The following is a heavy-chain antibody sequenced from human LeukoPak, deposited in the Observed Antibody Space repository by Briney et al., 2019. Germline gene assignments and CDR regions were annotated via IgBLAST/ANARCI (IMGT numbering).Heavy chain of an antibody. J-gene: IGHJ6*03. D-gene: IGHD2-2*01. CDR3: ARLSGNLPAAILDYYYYMDV. CDR1: GYTFTSYG. Sequence: ASVKVSCKASGYTFTSYGISWVRQAPGQGLEWMGWISAYNGNTNYAQKLQGRVTMTTNTSTSTAYMELRSLRSDDTAVYYCARLSGNLPAAILDYYYYMDVWGKGTTVTVSS. V-gene: IGHV1-18*01. CDR2: ISAYNGNT.